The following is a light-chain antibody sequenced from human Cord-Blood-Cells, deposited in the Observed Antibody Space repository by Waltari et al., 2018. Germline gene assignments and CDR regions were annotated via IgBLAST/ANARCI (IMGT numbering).Light chain of an antibody. J-gene: IGKJ5*01. CDR3: MQALQTPIT. CDR2: LGS. V-gene: IGKV2-28*01. CDR1: QSLLHSNGYNY. Sequence: DIVMTQSPLSLPVTPGEPASISCRSSQSLLHSNGYNYLDWYLQKPGQSPQLLIYLGSNRSSGGPDRFSGSGSGTDFTLKISRVEAEDVGVYYCMQALQTPITFGQGTRLEIK.